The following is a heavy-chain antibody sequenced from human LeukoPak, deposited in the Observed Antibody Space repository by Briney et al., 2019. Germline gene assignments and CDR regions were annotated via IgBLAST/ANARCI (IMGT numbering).Heavy chain of an antibody. Sequence: SETLSLTCAVYGGSFSGYYWSWIRQPPGKGLEWIGEINHSGSTNYNPSLKSRVTISVDTSKNQFSLKLSSVTAAHTAVYYCASGSYGPLFDYWGQGTLVTVSS. CDR2: INHSGST. J-gene: IGHJ4*02. D-gene: IGHD3-16*01. CDR1: GGSFSGYY. CDR3: ASGSYGPLFDY. V-gene: IGHV4-34*01.